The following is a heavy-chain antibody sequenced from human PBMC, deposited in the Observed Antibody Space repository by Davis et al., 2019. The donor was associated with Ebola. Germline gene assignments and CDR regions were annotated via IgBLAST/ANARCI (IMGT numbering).Heavy chain of an antibody. D-gene: IGHD2-2*01. CDR3: ARGTHYAHDY. Sequence: GESLKISCAASGFTFSRYWMHWVRQAPGKGQVYVSRISSDGGITSYADSVKGRFTISRDNAKNTLYLQMNSLRDEDTAVYYCARGTHYAHDYWGQGTLVTVSS. V-gene: IGHV3-74*01. CDR1: GFTFSRYW. CDR2: ISSDGGIT. J-gene: IGHJ4*02.